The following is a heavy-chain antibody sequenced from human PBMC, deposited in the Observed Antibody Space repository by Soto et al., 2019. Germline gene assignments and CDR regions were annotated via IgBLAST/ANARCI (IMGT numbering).Heavy chain of an antibody. J-gene: IGHJ4*02. V-gene: IGHV4-34*01. CDR1: GGSFSGYY. CDR2: INHSGST. Sequence: SETLSLTCAVYGGSFSGYYWIWIRQPPGKGLEWIGEINHSGSTNYNPSLKSRVTISVDTSKNQFSLKLSSVTAADTAVYYCASTMATSPLLWFGDSAYFDYWGQGTLVTVSS. D-gene: IGHD3-10*01. CDR3: ASTMATSPLLWFGDSAYFDY.